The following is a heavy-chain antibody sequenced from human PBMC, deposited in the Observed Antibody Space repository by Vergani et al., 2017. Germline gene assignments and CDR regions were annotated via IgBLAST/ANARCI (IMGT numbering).Heavy chain of an antibody. D-gene: IGHD3-22*01. CDR1: GFTFSSYG. V-gene: IGHV3-30*02. CDR2: IRDDETTK. Sequence: VQLLESGGDLVQPGGSLRLSCAASGFTFSSYGMHWVRQAPGKGLEWVSFIRDDETTKNYADSVKGRFTISRDNSKNTLYLQMHSLRVEDTAVYYCAKVVDYYDSSGYYYYYYGMDVWGQGTTVTVSS. CDR3: AKVVDYYDSSGYYYYYYGMDV. J-gene: IGHJ6*02.